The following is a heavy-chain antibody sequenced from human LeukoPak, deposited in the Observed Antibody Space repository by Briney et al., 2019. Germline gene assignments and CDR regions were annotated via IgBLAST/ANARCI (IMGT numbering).Heavy chain of an antibody. CDR3: ARESTLAYYYGMDV. Sequence: SETLSLTCTVSGGSISSYYWSWIRQPPGKGLEWIGYIYYSGSTNYNPSLKSRVTISVDTSKNQFSLKLSSVTAADTAVYYCARESTLAYYYGMDVWGQGTTVTVSS. J-gene: IGHJ6*02. V-gene: IGHV4-59*01. CDR2: IYYSGST. CDR1: GGSISSYY. D-gene: IGHD2-2*01.